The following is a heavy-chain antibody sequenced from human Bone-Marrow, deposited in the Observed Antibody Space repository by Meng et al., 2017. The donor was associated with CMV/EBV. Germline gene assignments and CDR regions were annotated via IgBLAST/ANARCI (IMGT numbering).Heavy chain of an antibody. CDR2: ISSSGSTI. CDR1: GFTFSSYW. D-gene: IGHD6-6*01. CDR3: ARDESSSSVEPGMDV. Sequence: GESLKISCAASGFTFSSYWMSWVRQAPGKGLEWVSYISSSGSTIYYADSVKGRFTISRDNAKNSLYLQMNSLRAEDTAVYYCARDESSSSVEPGMDVWGQGTTVTVSS. J-gene: IGHJ6*02. V-gene: IGHV3-48*04.